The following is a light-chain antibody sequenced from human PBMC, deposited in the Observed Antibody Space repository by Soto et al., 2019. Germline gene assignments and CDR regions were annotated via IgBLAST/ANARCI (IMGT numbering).Light chain of an antibody. J-gene: IGLJ2*01. Sequence: QSALTQPASVSGSPGQSSTISCTGTSRDVGGYDYVSWYQQHPGKAPKLMIYDVSNRPSWVSNRFFGSKSGNTASLTISGLQAEDEADYYCSSYTSSSTPLFGGGTKLTVL. CDR3: SSYTSSSTPL. CDR2: DVS. V-gene: IGLV2-14*03. CDR1: SRDVGGYDY.